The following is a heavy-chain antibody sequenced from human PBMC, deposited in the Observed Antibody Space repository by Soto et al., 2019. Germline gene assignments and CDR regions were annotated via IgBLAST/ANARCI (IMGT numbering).Heavy chain of an antibody. V-gene: IGHV3-11*05. CDR2: IGSSSSYT. Sequence: QVQLVESGGDLVKPGASLRLSCAASGFPFSDYYMSWIRQAPGKGLEWVSSIGSSSSYTNYADSVKGRFTISRDNAKNSLYLQMNSLRAEDTAVYYCARRRPTGYYNYWGQGTLVTVSA. CDR1: GFPFSDYY. J-gene: IGHJ4*02. CDR3: ARRRPTGYYNY. D-gene: IGHD3-9*01.